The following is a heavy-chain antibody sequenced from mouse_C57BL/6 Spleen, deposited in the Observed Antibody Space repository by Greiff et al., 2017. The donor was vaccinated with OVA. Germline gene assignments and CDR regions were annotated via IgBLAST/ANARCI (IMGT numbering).Heavy chain of an antibody. Sequence: QVQLQQSGAELVMPGASVKLSCKASGYTFTSYWMHWVKQRPGQGLEWIGEIDPSDSYTNYNQKFKGKSTLTVDKSSSTAYMQLSSLTSEDSAVYYCARGDGYDAGYWGQGTTLTVSS. CDR3: ARGDGYDAGY. J-gene: IGHJ2*01. V-gene: IGHV1-69*01. CDR1: GYTFTSYW. CDR2: IDPSDSYT. D-gene: IGHD2-2*01.